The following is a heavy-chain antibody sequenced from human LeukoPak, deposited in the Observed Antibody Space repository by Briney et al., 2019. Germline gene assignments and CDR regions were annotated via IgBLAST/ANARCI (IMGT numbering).Heavy chain of an antibody. Sequence: GGSLRLSCAASGFTFSTYWMHWVRQAPGKGLEWVSGISWNSGSIGYADSVKGRFTISRDNAKNSLYLQMNSLRAEDTALYYCAKDLRRVIEGSDYWGQGTLVTVSS. D-gene: IGHD2-21*01. J-gene: IGHJ4*02. CDR3: AKDLRRVIEGSDY. CDR1: GFTFSTYW. V-gene: IGHV3-9*01. CDR2: ISWNSGSI.